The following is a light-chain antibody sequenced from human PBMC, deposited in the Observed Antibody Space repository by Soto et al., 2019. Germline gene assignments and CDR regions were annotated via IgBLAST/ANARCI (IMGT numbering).Light chain of an antibody. CDR1: QGISRW. Sequence: IPMTQSPSSVSASVGDRVTITCRASQGISRWLAWYQQKPGKAPKLLIYTASKLQSGVPSRFSGSGSGAAFALTISSLQPEDFATYYCQQANSFLFTFGPGTKVDIK. CDR3: QQANSFLFT. CDR2: TAS. J-gene: IGKJ3*01. V-gene: IGKV1-12*01.